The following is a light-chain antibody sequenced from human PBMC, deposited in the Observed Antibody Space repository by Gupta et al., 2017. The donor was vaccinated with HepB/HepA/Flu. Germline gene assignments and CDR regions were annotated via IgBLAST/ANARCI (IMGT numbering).Light chain of an antibody. CDR1: QSVSSS. Sequence: LVMKQSPVTLSVPPGERATLSCTASQSVSSSVAWYQRKPGQSPRLLIYDASTRVASIPDRFSGSGSGTEFTLTINSLQSADLAVYFCQQYYQWPSLTFGPGTTVKLK. J-gene: IGKJ3*01. CDR2: DAS. CDR3: QQYYQWPSLT. V-gene: IGKV3-15*01.